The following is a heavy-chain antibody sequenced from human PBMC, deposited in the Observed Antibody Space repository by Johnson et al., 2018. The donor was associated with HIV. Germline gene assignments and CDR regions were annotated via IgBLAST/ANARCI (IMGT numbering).Heavy chain of an antibody. Sequence: VQLVESGGGVVRPGGSLRLACVASGFTFDDYGMNWVRQAPGKGLEWVSGISWNSGSIGYADSVKGRFTISRDNAKNALYLQMNSLRAEDTALYYCASLSDDAFDIWGQGTMVTVSS. CDR2: ISWNSGSI. J-gene: IGHJ3*02. V-gene: IGHV3-9*01. CDR3: ASLSDDAFDI. CDR1: GFTFDDYG.